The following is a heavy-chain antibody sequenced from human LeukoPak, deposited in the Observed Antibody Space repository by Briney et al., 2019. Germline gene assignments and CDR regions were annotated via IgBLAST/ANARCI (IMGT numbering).Heavy chain of an antibody. CDR3: ARHTCTSCPNDY. CDR1: GGSISSGSYY. V-gene: IGHV4-61*09. J-gene: IGHJ4*02. D-gene: IGHD2-2*01. CDR2: IYTSGST. Sequence: PSETLSLTCTVSGGSISSGSYYWSWIRQPAGKGLEWIGHIYTSGSTNYNPSLKSRVTISVDTSKNQFSLKLSSVTAADTAVYYCARHTCTSCPNDYWGQGTLVTVSS.